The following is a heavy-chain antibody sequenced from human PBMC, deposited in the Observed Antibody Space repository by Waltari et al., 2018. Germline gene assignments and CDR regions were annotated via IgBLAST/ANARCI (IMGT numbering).Heavy chain of an antibody. CDR1: GYTFSDYG. V-gene: IGHV1-18*01. CDR2: ISGNNGHT. Sequence: QVQLVQSGAEVKNPGASVNFSCKASGYTFSDYGITWVRQAPGQGLEWMGWISGNNGHTNHAQKFQGRLIMTEDTSATTVYMELTYLTSDDTAVYYCARERHRLMEEGYLMALDPWGQGTLVTVSS. D-gene: IGHD3-3*01. CDR3: ARERHRLMEEGYLMALDP. J-gene: IGHJ5*02.